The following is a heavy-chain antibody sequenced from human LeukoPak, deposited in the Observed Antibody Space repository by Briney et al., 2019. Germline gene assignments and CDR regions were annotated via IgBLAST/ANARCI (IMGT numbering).Heavy chain of an antibody. Sequence: PSETLSLTCTVSGGSISSYYWGWIRQPPGKGLEWIGYIYYSGSTNYNPSLKSRVTISVDTSKNQFSLRLSSVTAADTAVYYCARVSSSWYNDYWGQGTLVTVSS. D-gene: IGHD6-13*01. CDR1: GGSISSYY. CDR3: ARVSSSWYNDY. V-gene: IGHV4-59*01. J-gene: IGHJ4*02. CDR2: IYYSGST.